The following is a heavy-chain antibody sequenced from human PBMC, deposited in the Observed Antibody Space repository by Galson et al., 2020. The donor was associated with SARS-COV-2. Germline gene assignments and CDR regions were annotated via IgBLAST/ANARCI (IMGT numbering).Heavy chain of an antibody. Sequence: GESLKISCAASGFTFSSYAMHWVRQAPGKGLEWVAVISYDGSNKYYADSVKGRFTISRDNSKNTLYLQMNSLRAEDTAVYYCARAGYQEYDSSGYYPDYWGQGTLVTVSS. D-gene: IGHD3-22*01. CDR2: ISYDGSNK. V-gene: IGHV3-30-3*01. CDR3: ARAGYQEYDSSGYYPDY. J-gene: IGHJ4*02. CDR1: GFTFSSYA.